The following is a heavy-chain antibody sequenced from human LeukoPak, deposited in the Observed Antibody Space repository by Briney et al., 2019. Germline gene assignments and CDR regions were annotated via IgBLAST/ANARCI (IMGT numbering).Heavy chain of an antibody. J-gene: IGHJ4*02. V-gene: IGHV1-46*01. CDR2: INPSGGST. D-gene: IGHD3/OR15-3a*01. CDR1: GYTFTNYY. CDR3: ARDFSTTQKHLPDY. Sequence: ASVTVSFTASGYTFTNYYMHWVRQAPGQGLEWMGIINPSGGSTSYAQKFQGRVTMTRDTSTSTVYMELSSLRSEDTAVYYCARDFSTTQKHLPDYWGQGTLVTVSS.